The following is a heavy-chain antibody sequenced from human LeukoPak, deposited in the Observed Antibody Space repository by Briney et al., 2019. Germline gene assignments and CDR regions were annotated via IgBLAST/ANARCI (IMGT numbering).Heavy chain of an antibody. CDR1: GFTFSRHA. CDR3: AKVPSYGDSNGGY. V-gene: IGHV3-23*01. D-gene: IGHD4-17*01. J-gene: IGHJ4*02. CDR2: ISGSGGST. Sequence: PGGSLRLSCAASGFTFSRHALSWVRQAPGKGLEWVSAISGSGGSTYYADSVKGRFTISRDNSKNTLYLQMNSLRAEDTAVYYCAKVPSYGDSNGGYWGQGTLVTVSS.